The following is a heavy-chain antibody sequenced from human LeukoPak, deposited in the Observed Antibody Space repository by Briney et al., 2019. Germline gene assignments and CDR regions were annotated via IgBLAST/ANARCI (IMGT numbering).Heavy chain of an antibody. V-gene: IGHV4-39*01. J-gene: IGHJ4*02. Sequence: PSETLSLTCTVSGGSISSSSYYWGWIRQPPGKGLEWIGSIYYSGSTYYNSSLKSRVTISVDTSKNQFSLKLSSVTAADTAVYYCARRVRYSSGWTFDYWGQGTLVTVSS. CDR1: GGSISSSSYY. CDR3: ARRVRYSSGWTFDY. D-gene: IGHD6-19*01. CDR2: IYYSGST.